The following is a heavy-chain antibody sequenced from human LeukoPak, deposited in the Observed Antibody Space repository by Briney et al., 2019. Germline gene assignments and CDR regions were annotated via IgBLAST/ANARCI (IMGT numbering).Heavy chain of an antibody. CDR2: IGGLGDDT. V-gene: IGHV3-23*01. Sequence: PGGSLRLSCTASGLTFRNFAMTWVRQAPGKGLEWVSSIGGLGDDTYYADSVKGRFTISRDNSKSTLFLQMNSLRVEDTAVYHCAKDAISMNSVWDYFDSWGQGSLVTVSS. J-gene: IGHJ4*02. D-gene: IGHD1-26*01. CDR3: AKDAISMNSVWDYFDS. CDR1: GLTFRNFA.